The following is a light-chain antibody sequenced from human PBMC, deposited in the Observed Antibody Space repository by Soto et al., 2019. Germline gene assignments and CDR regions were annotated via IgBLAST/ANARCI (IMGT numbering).Light chain of an antibody. CDR2: GAS. CDR3: QQRSNWPAN. CDR1: QTITTY. V-gene: IGKV3-11*01. J-gene: IGKJ5*01. Sequence: EIVLTQSPATLSLSPGERATLSCRASQTITTYLAWYQQKPGQPPRPLIYGASNRATGIPARFSGSGSGTDFTLTISNLEPEDFAVYYCQQRSNWPANFGQGTRLEIK.